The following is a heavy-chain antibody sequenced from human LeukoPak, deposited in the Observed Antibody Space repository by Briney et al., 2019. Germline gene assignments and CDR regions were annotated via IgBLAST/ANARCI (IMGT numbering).Heavy chain of an antibody. V-gene: IGHV1-69*02. CDR3: ARGRLSQAYCGGDCYSGEYWYFDL. CDR2: IIPILGIA. Sequence: ASVKVSCKASGGTFSSYTISWVRQAPGQGREWMGRIIPILGIANYAQKFQGRVTITADKSTSTAYMELSSLRSEDTAVYYCARGRLSQAYCGGDCYSGEYWYFDLWGRGTLVTVSS. CDR1: GGTFSSYT. D-gene: IGHD2-21*01. J-gene: IGHJ2*01.